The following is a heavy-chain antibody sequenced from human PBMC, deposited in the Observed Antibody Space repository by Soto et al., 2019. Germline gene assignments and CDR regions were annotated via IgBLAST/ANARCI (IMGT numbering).Heavy chain of an antibody. CDR3: AKAEGVKDFWSGYYLYYYYYGMDV. D-gene: IGHD3-3*01. CDR1: GFTFSNYE. CDR2: ISNNGAHT. V-gene: IGHV3-64*01. Sequence: PGGSLRLSCAASGFTFSNYEMHWVRQAPGKGLEYVSGISNNGAHTDYAKSVKGRFTISRDNSKNTLYLQMNSLRAEDTAVYYCAKAEGVKDFWSGYYLYYYYYGMDVWGQGTTVTVSS. J-gene: IGHJ6*02.